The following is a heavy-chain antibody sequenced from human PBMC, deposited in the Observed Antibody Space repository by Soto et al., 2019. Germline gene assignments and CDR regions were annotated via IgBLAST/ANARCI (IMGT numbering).Heavy chain of an antibody. CDR1: GFTFSSYA. V-gene: IGHV3-30-3*01. CDR3: ARDRGSGYPQGYYFDY. D-gene: IGHD3-22*01. CDR2: ISYDGSNK. Sequence: QVQLVESGGGVVQPGRSLRLSCAASGFTFSSYAMHWVRQAPGKGLEWVAVISYDGSNKYYADSVKGRFTISRDNSKNTLYLQMNSLRAEDTAVYYCARDRGSGYPQGYYFDYWGQGTLVTVCS. J-gene: IGHJ4*02.